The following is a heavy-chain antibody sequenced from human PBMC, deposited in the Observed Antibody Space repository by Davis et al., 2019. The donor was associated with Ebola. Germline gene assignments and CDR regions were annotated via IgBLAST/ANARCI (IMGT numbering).Heavy chain of an antibody. CDR1: GYTFTSYA. CDR3: ARGGITIFYYYYGMDV. J-gene: IGHJ6*02. CDR2: INAGNGNT. Sequence: AASVKVSCKASGYTFTSYAMHWVRQAPGQRLEWMGWINAGNGNTKYSQKFQGRVTITADESTSTAYMELSSLRSEDTAVYYCARGGITIFYYYYGMDVWGQGTTVTVSS. D-gene: IGHD3-9*01. V-gene: IGHV1-3*01.